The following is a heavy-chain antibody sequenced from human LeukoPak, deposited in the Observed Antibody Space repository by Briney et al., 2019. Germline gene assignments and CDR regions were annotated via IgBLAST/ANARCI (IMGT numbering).Heavy chain of an antibody. J-gene: IGHJ4*02. V-gene: IGHV3-48*03. CDR1: GFTFSSYE. Sequence: GGSLRLSCAASGFTFSSYEMDWVRQAPGKGLEWVSYISSSGSTIYYADSVKGRFTISRDNAKNSLYLQMSSLRAEDTAVYYCARGVVAAAGTFDYWGQGTLVTVSS. CDR3: ARGVVAAAGTFDY. D-gene: IGHD6-13*01. CDR2: ISSSGSTI.